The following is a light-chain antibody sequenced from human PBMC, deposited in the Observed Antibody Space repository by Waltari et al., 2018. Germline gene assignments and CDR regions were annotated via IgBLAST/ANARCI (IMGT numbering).Light chain of an antibody. J-gene: IGLJ2*01. V-gene: IGLV3-21*02. Sequence: SYVLTHPPSVSVAPGQTARITCEGNNIGSKRVPWYQQKPGQAPVLVVYVDSDRPSGIPERFSGSNSGNTATLSISRVDAGDEADYYCQVCDNSGDRVVFGGGTKLTVL. CDR3: QVCDNSGDRVV. CDR1: NIGSKR. CDR2: VDS.